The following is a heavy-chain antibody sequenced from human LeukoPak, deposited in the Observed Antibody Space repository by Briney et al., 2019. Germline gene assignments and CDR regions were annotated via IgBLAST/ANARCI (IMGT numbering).Heavy chain of an antibody. Sequence: GGSLRLSCAASGFTFSSYGMHWVRQAPGKGLEWVAVISYDGSNKYYADSVEGRLTISRDNSKNTLYLQMNSLRAEDTAVYYCAKCSNSSGWYYFDYWGQGTLVTVSS. V-gene: IGHV3-30*18. D-gene: IGHD6-19*01. CDR2: ISYDGSNK. CDR1: GFTFSSYG. CDR3: AKCSNSSGWYYFDY. J-gene: IGHJ4*02.